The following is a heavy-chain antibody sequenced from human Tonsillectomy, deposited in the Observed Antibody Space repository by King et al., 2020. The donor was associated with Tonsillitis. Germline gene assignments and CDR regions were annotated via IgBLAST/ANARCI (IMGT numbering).Heavy chain of an antibody. Sequence: VQLQQWGAGLLKPSETLSLTCAVYGGSFSGYYWSWIRQPPGKGLEWIGEISHSGSTNYNPSLKSRVTISVDTSKNQFSLKLSSVTAADTAVYYCARGSRGSIGYYIVIRATWPLDYWGQGTLVTVSS. CDR3: ARGSRGSIGYYIVIRATWPLDY. CDR2: ISHSGST. D-gene: IGHD3-22*01. CDR1: GGSFSGYY. J-gene: IGHJ4*02. V-gene: IGHV4-34*01.